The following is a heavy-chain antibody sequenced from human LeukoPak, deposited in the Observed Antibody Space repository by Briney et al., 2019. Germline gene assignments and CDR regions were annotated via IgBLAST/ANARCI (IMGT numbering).Heavy chain of an antibody. CDR2: LYNRGST. D-gene: IGHD6-19*01. Sequence: SETLSLTCSVSGGSISSYYWSWIRQPPGQGLEGIGYLYNRGSTNYNPSLKSRVTISVDTYKNQFSLKLRSVTDADTAVYYCARDRPGIAVAGDAFDIWGQGTMVAVSS. V-gene: IGHV4-59*01. J-gene: IGHJ3*02. CDR1: GGSISSYY. CDR3: ARDRPGIAVAGDAFDI.